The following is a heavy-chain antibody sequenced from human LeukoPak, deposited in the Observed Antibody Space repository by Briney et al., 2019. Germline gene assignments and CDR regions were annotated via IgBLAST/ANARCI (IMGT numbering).Heavy chain of an antibody. J-gene: IGHJ4*02. D-gene: IGHD1-1*01. CDR3: ARSLYPHKGTSRRAFFDY. Sequence: PSETLSLTCTVSGGSISSYYWSWIRQPPGKGLEWIGYIYYSGSTNYNPSLKSRVTISVDTSKNQFSLKLSSVTAADTAVYYCARSLYPHKGTSRRAFFDYWGQGTLVTVSS. V-gene: IGHV4-59*01. CDR1: GGSISSYY. CDR2: IYYSGST.